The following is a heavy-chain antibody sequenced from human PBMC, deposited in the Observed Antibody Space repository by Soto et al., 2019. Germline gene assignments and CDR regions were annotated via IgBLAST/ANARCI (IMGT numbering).Heavy chain of an antibody. CDR1: GGSFSSNP. CDR2: ISPIFATV. J-gene: IGHJ4*02. CDR3: ARGGRGYSSAPRYYFDY. Sequence: QVQLVQSGSEVKKPGSSVKVSCKASGGSFSSNPISWVRQAPGQGLEWMAGISPIFATVHYAQKFQGRVTITADESTSTDYMELTSLRSDDTAVYFCARGGRGYSSAPRYYFDYWGQGTLVTVSS. V-gene: IGHV1-69*01. D-gene: IGHD5-18*01.